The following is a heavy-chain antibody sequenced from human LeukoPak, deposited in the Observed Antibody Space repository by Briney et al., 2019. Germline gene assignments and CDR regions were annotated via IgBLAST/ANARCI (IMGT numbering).Heavy chain of an antibody. Sequence: HGESLKISCKGSGYSFTSYWTGWVRQMPGKGLEWMGIIYPGDSDTRYSPSFQGQVTISADKSISTAYLQWSSLKASDTAMYYCARAGIVGATSFDYWGQGTLVTVSS. CDR3: ARAGIVGATSFDY. CDR2: IYPGDSDT. D-gene: IGHD1-26*01. V-gene: IGHV5-51*01. CDR1: GYSFTSYW. J-gene: IGHJ4*02.